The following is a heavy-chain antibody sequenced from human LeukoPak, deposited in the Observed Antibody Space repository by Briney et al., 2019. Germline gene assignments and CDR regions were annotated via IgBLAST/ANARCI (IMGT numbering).Heavy chain of an antibody. V-gene: IGHV1-18*01. CDR1: GYTFTSYG. D-gene: IGHD2-2*01. J-gene: IGHJ6*02. CDR3: ARGEGCSSTSCYYYYGMDV. Sequence: ASVKVSCKASGYTFTSYGISWVRQAPGQGLEWMGWISAYNGNTNYAQKPQGRVTMTTDTSTSTAYMELRSLRSDDTAVYYCARGEGCSSTSCYYYYGMDVWGQGTTVTVPS. CDR2: ISAYNGNT.